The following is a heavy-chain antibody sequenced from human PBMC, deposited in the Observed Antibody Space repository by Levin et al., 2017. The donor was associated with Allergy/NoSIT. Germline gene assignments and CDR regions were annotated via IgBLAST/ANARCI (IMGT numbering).Heavy chain of an antibody. Sequence: GGSLRLSCAASGFTFSSYEMNWVRRAPGKGLEWVSYISSTGSTIYSADSVKGRFTIPRDNAKNSLSLHMNSLRAEDTAVYYCARQLGNFWSGYNYFDYWGQGTLVTVSS. J-gene: IGHJ4*02. CDR2: ISSTGSTI. V-gene: IGHV3-48*03. CDR3: ARQLGNFWSGYNYFDY. D-gene: IGHD3-3*01. CDR1: GFTFSSYE.